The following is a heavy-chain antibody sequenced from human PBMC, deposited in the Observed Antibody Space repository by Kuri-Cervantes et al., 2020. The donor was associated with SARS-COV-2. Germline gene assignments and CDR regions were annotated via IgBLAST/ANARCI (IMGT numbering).Heavy chain of an antibody. CDR3: ARRITMVRVSWVYFDY. J-gene: IGHJ4*02. CDR2: IYSGGST. CDR1: GFTVSSNY. Sequence: SLKTSCAASGFTVSSNYMSWVRQAPGTGLEWVSVIYSGGSTYCADSVKGRFTISRDNSKNTLYLQMNSLRAEDTAVYYCARRITMVRVSWVYFDYWGQGTLVTVSS. V-gene: IGHV3-53*01. D-gene: IGHD3-10*01.